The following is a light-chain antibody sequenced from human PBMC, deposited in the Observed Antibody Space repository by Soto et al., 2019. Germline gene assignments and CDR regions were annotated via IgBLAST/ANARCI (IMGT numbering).Light chain of an antibody. V-gene: IGLV1-40*01. CDR2: GDN. J-gene: IGLJ2*01. Sequence: QSVLTQPPSVSGAPGQRVTIACTGSSSNIGAGYAVHWHQHLPGRAPKLLVYGDNNRPSGVPDRFSGSESGTSAYLTITGGQAEDEAHYYCQSYDTRLIAVVFGGGTKLTVL. CDR1: SSNIGAGYA. CDR3: QSYDTRLIAVV.